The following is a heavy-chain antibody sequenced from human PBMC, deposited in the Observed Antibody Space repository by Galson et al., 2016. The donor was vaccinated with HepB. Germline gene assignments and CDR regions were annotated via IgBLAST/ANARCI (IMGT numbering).Heavy chain of an antibody. J-gene: IGHJ5*02. V-gene: IGHV1-8*01. CDR1: GYTFTSYD. CDR2: MNPNSGNT. D-gene: IGHD4-17*01. Sequence: SVKVSCKASGYTFTSYDINWVRQATGQGLEWMGWMNPNSGNTGYAQKFQGKVTMTRNTSRSIAYMELSSLRSEDTAVYYCAGGRSELTLTTWAGTEFDPWGQGTLVTVSS. CDR3: AGGRSELTLTTWAGTEFDP.